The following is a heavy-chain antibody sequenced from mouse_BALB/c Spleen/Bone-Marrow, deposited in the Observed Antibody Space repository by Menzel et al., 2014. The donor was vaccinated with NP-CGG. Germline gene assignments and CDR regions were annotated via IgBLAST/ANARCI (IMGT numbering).Heavy chain of an antibody. J-gene: IGHJ2*01. CDR3: TTLARNNFDY. CDR2: IHPGNSDT. D-gene: IGHD3-1*01. V-gene: IGHV1-5*01. CDR1: GYTFSNYW. Sequence: VQLQQSGTVLARPGAAVKMSCKASGYTFSNYWMHWINQRPGQGLEWIGTIHPGNSDTTYNQKFKGKAKLTAVTSTSTAYMELSGLTNEDSAVYYCTTLARNNFDYWGQGTTLTVSS.